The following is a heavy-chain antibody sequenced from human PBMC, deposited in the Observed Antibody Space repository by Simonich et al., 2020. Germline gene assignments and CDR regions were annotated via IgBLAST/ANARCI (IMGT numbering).Heavy chain of an antibody. CDR1: GFTFSSYW. CDR2: IKRDGRRT. V-gene: IGHV3-74*01. J-gene: IGHJ4*02. CDR3: ARNRLDY. Sequence: EVQLVESGGGLVQPGGSLRLSFAASGFTFSSYWMHWFRQAPGKGMGWVSRIKRDGRRTSYADSVKGRFTISRDNAKNTLYLQMNSLRAEDTAVYYCARNRLDYWGQGTLVTVSS.